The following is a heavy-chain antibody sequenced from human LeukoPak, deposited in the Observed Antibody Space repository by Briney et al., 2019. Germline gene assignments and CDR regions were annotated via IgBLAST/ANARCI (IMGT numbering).Heavy chain of an antibody. Sequence: GGSLRLSCAASGFTFSSYAMHWVRQAPGKGLEWVAVISYDGSNKYYADSVKGRFTISRDNSKNTLYLQMNSLRAEDTAVYYCAKGVWFGELKAYYYGMDVWGQGTTVTVSS. CDR2: ISYDGSNK. D-gene: IGHD3-10*01. CDR1: GFTFSSYA. V-gene: IGHV3-30*04. J-gene: IGHJ6*02. CDR3: AKGVWFGELKAYYYGMDV.